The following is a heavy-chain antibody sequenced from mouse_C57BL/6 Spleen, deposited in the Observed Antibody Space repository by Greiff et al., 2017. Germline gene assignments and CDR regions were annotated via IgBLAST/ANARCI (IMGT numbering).Heavy chain of an antibody. CDR1: GFTFSSYG. CDR3: ARGAYYYGSSSYYFDY. D-gene: IGHD1-1*01. CDR2: ISSGGSYT. V-gene: IGHV5-6*01. J-gene: IGHJ2*01. Sequence: EVMLVESGGDLVKPGGSLKLSCAASGFTFSSYGMSWVRQTPDKRLEWVATISSGGSYTYYPDSVKGRFTISRDNAKNTLYLQMSSLKSEDTAMYYCARGAYYYGSSSYYFDYWGQGTTLTVSS.